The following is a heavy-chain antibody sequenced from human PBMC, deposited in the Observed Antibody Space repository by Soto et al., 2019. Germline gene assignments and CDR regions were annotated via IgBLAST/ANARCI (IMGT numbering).Heavy chain of an antibody. D-gene: IGHD1-1*01. CDR3: TRETIAGTTGLDS. CDR1: GFTFSSYG. J-gene: IGHJ4*02. Sequence: LRLSCAASGFTFSSYGMHWVRQAPGKGLEWVAVISYDGSNKYYADSVKGRFTISRDNSKNTLYLQMNSLRAEDTAVYYCTRETIAGTTGLDSWGPGTLVTVSS. V-gene: IGHV3-30*03. CDR2: ISYDGSNK.